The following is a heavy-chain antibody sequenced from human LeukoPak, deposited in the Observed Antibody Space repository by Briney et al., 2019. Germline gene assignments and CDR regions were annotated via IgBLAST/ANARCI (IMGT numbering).Heavy chain of an antibody. Sequence: SETLSLTCTVSGGSISSYSLRWIRQPPGKGLEWIGDLSYSGSTNYNPSLKSRVTISVDTSKNQFSLKLSSVTAADTAVYYCATLTTVGTPSYFDYWGQGTLVTVSS. D-gene: IGHD4-23*01. V-gene: IGHV4-59*08. CDR2: LSYSGST. J-gene: IGHJ4*02. CDR1: GGSISSYS. CDR3: ATLTTVGTPSYFDY.